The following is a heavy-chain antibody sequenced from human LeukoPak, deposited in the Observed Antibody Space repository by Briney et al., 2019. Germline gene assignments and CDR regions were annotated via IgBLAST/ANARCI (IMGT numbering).Heavy chain of an antibody. J-gene: IGHJ4*02. Sequence: GGSLRLSCAASGFTVSGNYMSWVRQAPGKGLEWVSLIYSGGSTYYADSVKGRFTISRDNAKNSVYVQMNSLRADDTAVYYCARWYDYDGSAYRHFAYWGQGTLVTVSS. CDR2: IYSGGST. D-gene: IGHD3-22*01. V-gene: IGHV3-66*01. CDR1: GFTVSGNY. CDR3: ARWYDYDGSAYRHFAY.